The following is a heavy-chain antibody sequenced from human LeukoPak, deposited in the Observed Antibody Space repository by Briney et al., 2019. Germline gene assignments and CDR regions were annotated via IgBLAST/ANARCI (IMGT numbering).Heavy chain of an antibody. CDR3: ARDRITMIVVVEPEYYYYGMDV. CDR1: GGSISSSSYY. CDR2: IYYSGST. J-gene: IGHJ6*02. D-gene: IGHD3-22*01. V-gene: IGHV4-39*07. Sequence: PSETLSLTCTVSGGSISSSSYYWGWIRQPPGKGLEWIGSIYYSGSTYYNPSLKSRVTISVDTSKNQFSLKLSSVTAADTAVYYCARDRITMIVVVEPEYYYYGMDVWGQGTTVTVSS.